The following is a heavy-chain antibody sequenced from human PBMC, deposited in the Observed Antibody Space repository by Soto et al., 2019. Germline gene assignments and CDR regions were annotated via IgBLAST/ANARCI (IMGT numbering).Heavy chain of an antibody. Sequence: SETLSLTCTVSGGSISSYYWSWIRQPPGKGLEWIGYIYYSGSTNYNPSLKSRVTISVDTSKNQFSLKLSSVTAADTAVYYCARESWYYYGSGSYYYYGMDVWGQGTTVTVS. D-gene: IGHD3-10*01. J-gene: IGHJ6*02. V-gene: IGHV4-59*01. CDR1: GGSISSYY. CDR3: ARESWYYYGSGSYYYYGMDV. CDR2: IYYSGST.